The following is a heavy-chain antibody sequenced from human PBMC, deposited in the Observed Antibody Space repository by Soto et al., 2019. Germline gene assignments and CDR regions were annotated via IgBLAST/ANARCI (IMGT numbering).Heavy chain of an antibody. CDR1: GGSISSSNW. CDR2: IYHSGST. CDR3: ARDGGYGSGSYYYAY. D-gene: IGHD3-10*01. V-gene: IGHV4-4*02. J-gene: IGHJ4*02. Sequence: LRRPLSLTCAVSGGSISSSNWWSWVRQPPGKGLEWIGEIYHSGSTNYNPSLKSRVTISVDKSKNQFSLKLSSVTAADTAVYYCARDGGYGSGSYYYAYWGQGTLVTVSS.